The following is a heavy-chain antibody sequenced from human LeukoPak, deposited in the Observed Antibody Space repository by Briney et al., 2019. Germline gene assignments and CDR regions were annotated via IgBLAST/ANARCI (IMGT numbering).Heavy chain of an antibody. CDR2: IYYSGST. V-gene: IGHV4-59*01. CDR1: GGSISSYY. J-gene: IGHJ4*02. CDR3: ARGHCSSTSCLFDY. D-gene: IGHD2-2*01. Sequence: SETLSLTCTVSGGSISSYYWSWIRQPPGKGLEWIGYIYYSGSTNYNPSLKSRVTISVDTSKNQFSLKLCSVTAADTAVYYCARGHCSSTSCLFDYWGQGTLVTVSS.